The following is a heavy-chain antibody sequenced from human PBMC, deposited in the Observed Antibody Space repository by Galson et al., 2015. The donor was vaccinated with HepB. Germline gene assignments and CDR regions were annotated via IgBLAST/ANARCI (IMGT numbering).Heavy chain of an antibody. J-gene: IGHJ6*02. CDR3: AKDRGYSSGWYSYYYGMDV. Sequence: LRLSCAASGFTFSSYGMHWVRQAPGKGLEWVAVISYDGSNKYYADSVKGRFTISRDNSKNTLYLQMNSLRAEDTAVYYCAKDRGYSSGWYSYYYGMDVWGQGTTVTVSS. D-gene: IGHD6-19*01. V-gene: IGHV3-30*18. CDR1: GFTFSSYG. CDR2: ISYDGSNK.